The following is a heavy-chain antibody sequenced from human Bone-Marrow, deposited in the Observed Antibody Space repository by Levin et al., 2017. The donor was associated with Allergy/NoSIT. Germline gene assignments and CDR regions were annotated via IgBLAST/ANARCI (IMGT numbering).Heavy chain of an antibody. J-gene: IGHJ6*02. V-gene: IGHV1-18*01. Sequence: ASVKVSCKASGYTFTSHGISWVRQAPGQGLEWMGWISSFNGNTKYTQKFQGRVTMTTDTSTSTAYMELRSLRADDTAVYYCVRDLVTDYYFYYGMDVWGQGTTVTVSS. CDR2: ISSFNGNT. CDR3: VRDLVTDYYFYYGMDV. CDR1: GYTFTSHG.